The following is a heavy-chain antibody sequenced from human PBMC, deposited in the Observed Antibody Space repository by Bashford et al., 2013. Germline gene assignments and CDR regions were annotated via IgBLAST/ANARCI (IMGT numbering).Heavy chain of an antibody. Sequence: GGSLRLSCDASGFIFSDYWMNWVRQAPGKGLEWVASMRRESDKYYLDSVRGRFTISRDNGKNSVYLQMNLLRAEDTAVYYCARDHLLAVAGTCWFDPWGQGTLVTVSS. V-gene: IGHV3-7*01. D-gene: IGHD6-19*01. J-gene: IGHJ5*02. CDR1: GFIFSDYW. CDR2: MRRESDK. CDR3: ARDHLLAVAGTCWFDP.